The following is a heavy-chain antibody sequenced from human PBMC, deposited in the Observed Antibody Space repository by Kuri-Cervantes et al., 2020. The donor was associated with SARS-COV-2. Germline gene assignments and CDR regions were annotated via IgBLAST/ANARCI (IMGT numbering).Heavy chain of an antibody. D-gene: IGHD6-13*01. CDR3: AKEEFIAAYFDY. J-gene: IGHJ4*02. Sequence: LSLTCAASGFTFSSYSMNWVRQAPGKGLEWVSSISSSSSYIYYADSVEGRFTISRDNAKNSLYLQMNSLRAEDTAVYYCAKEEFIAAYFDYWGQGTLVTVSS. V-gene: IGHV3-21*01. CDR1: GFTFSSYS. CDR2: ISSSSSYI.